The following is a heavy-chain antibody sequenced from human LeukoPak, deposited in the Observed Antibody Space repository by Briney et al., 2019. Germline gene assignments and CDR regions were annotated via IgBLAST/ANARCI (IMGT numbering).Heavy chain of an antibody. CDR2: ISSYSSYI. D-gene: IGHD5-24*01. Sequence: SGGSLRLSSAASGFTFSTYSMNWVRQAPGKGLEWVSSISSYSSYIYYADSVKGRFTISRDNARTSLYLQMNSLRAEDTAVYYCAKDQGDGYNFWDYWGQGTLVTVSS. V-gene: IGHV3-21*01. CDR3: AKDQGDGYNFWDY. CDR1: GFTFSTYS. J-gene: IGHJ4*02.